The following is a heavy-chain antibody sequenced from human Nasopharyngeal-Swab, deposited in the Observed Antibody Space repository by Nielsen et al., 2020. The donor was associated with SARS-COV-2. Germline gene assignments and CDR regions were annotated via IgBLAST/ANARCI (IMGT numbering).Heavy chain of an antibody. CDR1: GFTFSSYG. Sequence: SLKISCAASGFTFSSYGMHWVRQAPGKGLEWVSGISWNSGSIGYADSVKGRFTISRDNAKNSLYLQMNSLRAEDTALYYCAKSHSSAPYYYYYGMDVWGQGTTATVSS. CDR3: AKSHSSAPYYYYYGMDV. J-gene: IGHJ6*02. V-gene: IGHV3-9*01. D-gene: IGHD3-22*01. CDR2: ISWNSGSI.